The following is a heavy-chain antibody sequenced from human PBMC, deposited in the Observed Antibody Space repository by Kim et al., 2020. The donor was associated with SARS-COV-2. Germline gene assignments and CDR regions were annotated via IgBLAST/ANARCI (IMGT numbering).Heavy chain of an antibody. V-gene: IGHV1-3*01. CDR1: GYSFITYV. D-gene: IGHD2-15*01. CDR3: AKSGGGGTNTNWFDP. J-gene: IGHJ5*02. CDR2: FNGGNGDT. Sequence: ASVKVSCKASGYSFITYVMHWVRQAPGQRLEWMGWFNGGNGDTTYSQKFQDRVTMTSDTSASTAYMELSSLRFEDTAVYYCAKSGGGGTNTNWFDPWGQGTVVTVSS.